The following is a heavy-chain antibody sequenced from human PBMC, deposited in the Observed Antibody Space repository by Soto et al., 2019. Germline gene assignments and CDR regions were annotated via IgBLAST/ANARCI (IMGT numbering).Heavy chain of an antibody. J-gene: IGHJ4*02. CDR3: AKPHLGYCSGGSCYAFDY. V-gene: IGHV3-23*01. Sequence: GGSLRLSCAASGFTFSSYAMSWVRQAPGKGLEWVSAISGSGGSTYYADSVKGRFTISRDNSKNTLYLQMNSLRAEDTAVYYCAKPHLGYCSGGSCYAFDYWGQGTLVTVSS. CDR2: ISGSGGST. D-gene: IGHD2-15*01. CDR1: GFTFSSYA.